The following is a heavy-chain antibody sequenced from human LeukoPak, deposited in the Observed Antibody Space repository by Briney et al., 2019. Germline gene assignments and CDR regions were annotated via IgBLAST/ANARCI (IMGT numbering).Heavy chain of an antibody. CDR2: ITNSSRYT. V-gene: IGHV3-21*01. CDR3: ARSYEGSGFSD. Sequence: GGSLRLSCAASGCIFSNYIMNWVRQAPGKGLEWVSSITNSSRYTYYADSVKGRFTISRDNAKNSLYLQMNSLRAEDTAVYYCARSYEGSGFSDWGQGTLVTVSS. D-gene: IGHD3-3*01. J-gene: IGHJ4*02. CDR1: GCIFSNYI.